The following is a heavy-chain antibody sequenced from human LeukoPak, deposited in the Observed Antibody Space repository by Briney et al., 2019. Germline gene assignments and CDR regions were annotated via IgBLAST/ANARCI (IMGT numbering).Heavy chain of an antibody. Sequence: SETLSLTCTVSGGSVSSGSYYWSWIRPPPGKGLEWIGYIYYSGSTNYNPSLKSRVTISVDTSKNQFSLKLSSVTAADTAVYYCARGTGTTSDYYYGMDVWGQGTTVTVSS. CDR3: ARGTGTTSDYYYGMDV. D-gene: IGHD1-1*01. V-gene: IGHV4-61*01. J-gene: IGHJ6*02. CDR1: GGSVSSGSYY. CDR2: IYYSGST.